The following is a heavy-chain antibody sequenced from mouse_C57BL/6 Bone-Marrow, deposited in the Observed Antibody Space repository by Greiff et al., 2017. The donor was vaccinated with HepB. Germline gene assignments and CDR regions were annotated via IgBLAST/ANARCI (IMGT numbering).Heavy chain of an antibody. J-gene: IGHJ4*01. CDR2: IRSKSNNYAT. V-gene: IGHV10-1*01. D-gene: IGHD1-1*01. Sequence: GGGLVQPKGSLKLSCAASGFSFNTYAMNWVRQAPGKGLEWVARIRSKSNNYATYYADSVKDRFTISRDDSESMLYLQMNNLKTEDTAMYYCVRQPLYYGSSYAMDYWGQGTSVTVSS. CDR1: GFSFNTYA. CDR3: VRQPLYYGSSYAMDY.